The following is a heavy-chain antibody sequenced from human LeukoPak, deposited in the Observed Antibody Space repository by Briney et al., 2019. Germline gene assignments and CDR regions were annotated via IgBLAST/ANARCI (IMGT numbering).Heavy chain of an antibody. Sequence: SETLSLTCTVSGGSISSGGYYWSWICQHPGKGLEWIGYIYYSGSTYYNPSLKSRVTISVDTSKNQFSLKLSSVTAADTAVYYCARSPGYSSSSYFDYRGQGTLVTVSS. J-gene: IGHJ4*02. CDR2: IYYSGST. CDR3: ARSPGYSSSSYFDY. CDR1: GGSISSGGYY. D-gene: IGHD6-13*01. V-gene: IGHV4-31*03.